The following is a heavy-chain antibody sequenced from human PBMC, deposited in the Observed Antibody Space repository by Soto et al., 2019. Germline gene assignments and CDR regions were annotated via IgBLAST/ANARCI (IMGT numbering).Heavy chain of an antibody. CDR3: ATQGLTTYYFGY. Sequence: GESLKISCKVSGYSFASQWISWVRQGPGKGQEWMGRIDLSESYTTYNPSFQGHVTFSADKSITTAYLQWRSLEASVTAIYYCATQGLTTYYFGYWGQGTLVTVSS. CDR1: GYSFASQW. CDR2: IDLSESYT. J-gene: IGHJ4*02. V-gene: IGHV5-10-1*01.